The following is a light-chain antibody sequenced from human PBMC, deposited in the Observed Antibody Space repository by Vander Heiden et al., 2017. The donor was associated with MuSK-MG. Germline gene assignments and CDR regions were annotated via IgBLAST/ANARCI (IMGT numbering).Light chain of an antibody. V-gene: IGKV3-15*01. Sequence: EILMTQSPATLSVSPGETATLSCRASQSITNNLAWYQQKPGQAPRLLIYGASSRAPGIAGRFSGSGSGTEFTLTISSLQSEDFALYYCQQYNNWPSWTFGQGTKVXIK. CDR3: QQYNNWPSWT. J-gene: IGKJ1*01. CDR2: GAS. CDR1: QSITNN.